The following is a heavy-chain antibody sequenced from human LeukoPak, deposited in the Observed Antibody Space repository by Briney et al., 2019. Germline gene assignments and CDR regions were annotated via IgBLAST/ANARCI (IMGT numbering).Heavy chain of an antibody. D-gene: IGHD3-10*01. Sequence: SETLSLTCSVSGGSINSYYWSWIRQPPGKGLECIGYIHYTGSTNYNPSLKSRVTISLDTSKNQFSLKLSSVTAADTAVYYCARTTMVRGTYYMDVWGKGTTVTVSS. V-gene: IGHV4-59*01. CDR2: IHYTGST. J-gene: IGHJ6*03. CDR1: GGSINSYY. CDR3: ARTTMVRGTYYMDV.